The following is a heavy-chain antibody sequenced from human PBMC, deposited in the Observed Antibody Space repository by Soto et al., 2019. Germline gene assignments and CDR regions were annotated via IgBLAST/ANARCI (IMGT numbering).Heavy chain of an antibody. CDR3: ARRYCSTTSCLIDY. CDR2: ISSSGGTI. CDR1: GFTFNNFA. Sequence: GGSLRLSCAATGFTFNNFAMNWVRQGPGKGLEWVSYISSSGGTIYYADSVKGRFTISRDNAKNSLYLQMNSLRAGDTAVYYCARRYCSTTSCLIDYWGQGTQVTVSS. D-gene: IGHD2-2*01. J-gene: IGHJ4*02. V-gene: IGHV3-48*03.